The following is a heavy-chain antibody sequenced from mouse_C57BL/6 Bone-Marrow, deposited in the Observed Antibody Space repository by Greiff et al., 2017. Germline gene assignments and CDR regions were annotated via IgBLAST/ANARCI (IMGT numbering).Heavy chain of an antibody. Sequence: QVQLQQPGAELVMPGASVKLSCKASGYTFTSYWMHWVKQRPGQGLEWIGEIDPSDSYTNYNQQFKGKSTLTVDKSSSTAYMQLSSLTSEDSAVYYCARDSNSVGYFDVWGTGTTVTVSS. J-gene: IGHJ1*03. CDR2: IDPSDSYT. CDR3: ARDSNSVGYFDV. D-gene: IGHD2-5*01. CDR1: GYTFTSYW. V-gene: IGHV1-69*01.